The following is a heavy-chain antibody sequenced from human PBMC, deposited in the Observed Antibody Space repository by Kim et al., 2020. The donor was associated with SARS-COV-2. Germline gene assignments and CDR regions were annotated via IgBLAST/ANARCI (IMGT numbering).Heavy chain of an antibody. J-gene: IGHJ3*02. D-gene: IGHD3-16*02. CDR3: ARRGGYPLSAFDI. Sequence: PALKRRVTISVDASNNQFALKLRCVTAADTAVYYCARRGGYPLSAFDIWGQGTMVTVSS. V-gene: IGHV4-59*08.